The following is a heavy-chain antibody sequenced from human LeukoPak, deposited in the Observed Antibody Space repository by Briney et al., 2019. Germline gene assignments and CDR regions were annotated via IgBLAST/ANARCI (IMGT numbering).Heavy chain of an antibody. J-gene: IGHJ4*02. CDR3: ARSLLMATTTYDY. V-gene: IGHV1-2*02. Sequence: GASVKVSCKXSGYTFTGYHMHWVRQAPGQGLEWMGWINPNSGGTNYAQKFQGRVTMTRDTSINTAYMELSSLRSDDTAVYFCARSLLMATTTYDYWGQGTLVTVSS. D-gene: IGHD1-26*01. CDR2: INPNSGGT. CDR1: GYTFTGYH.